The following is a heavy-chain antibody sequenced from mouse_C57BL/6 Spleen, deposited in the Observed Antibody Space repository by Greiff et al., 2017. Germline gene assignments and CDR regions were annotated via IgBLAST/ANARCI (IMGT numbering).Heavy chain of an antibody. CDR2: IYPGDGDT. D-gene: IGHD1-1*02. Sequence: QVQLQQSGPELVKPGASVKISCKASGYAFSSSWMNWVKQRPGKGLEWIGRIYPGDGDTNYNGKFKGKATLTADKSSSTAYMQLSSLTSEDSAVYFYARNGGGDYWGQGTTLTVSS. CDR1: GYAFSSSW. V-gene: IGHV1-82*01. CDR3: ARNGGGDY. J-gene: IGHJ2*01.